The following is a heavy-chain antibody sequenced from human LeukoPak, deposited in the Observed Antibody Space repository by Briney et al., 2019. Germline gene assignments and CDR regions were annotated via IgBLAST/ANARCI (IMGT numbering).Heavy chain of an antibody. D-gene: IGHD2-2*01. CDR1: GFIFSSFS. Sequence: GGSLRLSCAASGFIFSSFSMNWVRQAPGRGLEWVSYIRSDGARTDYTGAVKGRFTISRDNAKNSLYLQMNSLRAEDMALYYCAKGTSTSSMADDAFDIWGQGTMVTVSS. CDR2: IRSDGART. V-gene: IGHV3-48*04. J-gene: IGHJ3*02. CDR3: AKGTSTSSMADDAFDI.